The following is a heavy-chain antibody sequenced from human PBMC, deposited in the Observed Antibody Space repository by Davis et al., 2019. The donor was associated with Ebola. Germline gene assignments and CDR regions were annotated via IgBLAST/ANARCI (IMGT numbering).Heavy chain of an antibody. Sequence: GESLKISCAASGFTVSSNYMSWVRQAPGKGLEWVSMIYNGGSTYYADSVKGRFTISRDNSKNTLYLQMNSLRAEDTAVYFCARQLPYYSYGMDVWGQGTTVTVSS. CDR3: ARQLPYYSYGMDV. CDR2: IYNGGST. V-gene: IGHV3-53*01. J-gene: IGHJ6*02. D-gene: IGHD2-2*01. CDR1: GFTVSSNY.